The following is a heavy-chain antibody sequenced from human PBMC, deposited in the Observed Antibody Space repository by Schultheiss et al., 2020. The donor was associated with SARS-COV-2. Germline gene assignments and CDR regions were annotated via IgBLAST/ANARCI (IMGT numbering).Heavy chain of an antibody. Sequence: SETLSLTCAVYGGSFSGYYWGWIRQPPGKGLEWIGSIYHSGSTYYNPSLKSRVTISVDTSKNQFSLKLSSVTAADTAVYYCARVPYYYDSSGYIDYWGQGTLVTVSS. V-gene: IGHV4-38-2*01. CDR1: GGSFSGYY. J-gene: IGHJ4*02. CDR2: IYHSGST. D-gene: IGHD3-22*01. CDR3: ARVPYYYDSSGYIDY.